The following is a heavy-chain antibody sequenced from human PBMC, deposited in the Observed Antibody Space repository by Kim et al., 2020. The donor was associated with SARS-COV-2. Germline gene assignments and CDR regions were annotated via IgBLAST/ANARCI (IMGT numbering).Heavy chain of an antibody. CDR3: ARDFHLRGYSYGYHYEANSAPDY. V-gene: IGHV3-21*01. J-gene: IGHJ4*02. D-gene: IGHD5-18*01. CDR2: ISSSSSYI. Sequence: GGSLRLSCAASGFTFSSYSMNWVRQAPGKGLEWVSSISSSSSYIYYADSVKGRFTISRDNAKNSLYLQMNSLRAEDTAVYYCARDFHLRGYSYGYHYEANSAPDYWGQGTLVTVSS. CDR1: GFTFSSYS.